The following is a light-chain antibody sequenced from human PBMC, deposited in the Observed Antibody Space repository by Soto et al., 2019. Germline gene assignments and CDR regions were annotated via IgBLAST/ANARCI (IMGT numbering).Light chain of an antibody. CDR2: DAS. V-gene: IGKV3-20*01. J-gene: IGKJ1*01. CDR3: HQYATSTQT. CDR1: QSVSNTH. Sequence: IVLTQSPGTLSLSPGESATLSCRASQSVSNTHLAWYQQRPGQAPRLLIYDASRRDTGIPDRFSGSGSGADFTLTISGLEPEDFAVYFCHQYATSTQTLGPATKV.